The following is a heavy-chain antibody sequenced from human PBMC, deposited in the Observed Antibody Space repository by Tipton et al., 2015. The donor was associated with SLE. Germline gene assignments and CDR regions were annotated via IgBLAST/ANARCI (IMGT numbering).Heavy chain of an antibody. Sequence: TLSLTCTVSGGSVSSGSYYWSWIRQPPGKGLEWIGYIYYSGGTNYNPSLKSRVTISVDTSKNQFSLKLSSVTAADTAVYYCARGGNIYSGSYSELDYWGQGTLVTVSS. CDR3: ARGGNIYSGSYSELDY. D-gene: IGHD1-26*01. V-gene: IGHV4-61*01. CDR2: IYYSGGT. J-gene: IGHJ4*02. CDR1: GGSVSSGSYY.